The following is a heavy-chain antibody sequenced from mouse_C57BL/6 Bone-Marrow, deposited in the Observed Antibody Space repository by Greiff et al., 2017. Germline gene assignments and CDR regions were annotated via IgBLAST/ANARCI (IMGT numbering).Heavy chain of an antibody. Sequence: EVKLMESGGGLVQPGGSLSLSCAASGFTFTDYYMSWVRQPPGKALEWLGFIRNKANGYTTEYSASVTGRFTISRDNSQSILYLQMHALRAEDSATYYCARYGSSSYWYFEVWGTGTTVTVSS. V-gene: IGHV7-3*01. D-gene: IGHD1-1*01. J-gene: IGHJ1*03. CDR1: GFTFTDYY. CDR3: ARYGSSSYWYFEV. CDR2: IRNKANGYTT.